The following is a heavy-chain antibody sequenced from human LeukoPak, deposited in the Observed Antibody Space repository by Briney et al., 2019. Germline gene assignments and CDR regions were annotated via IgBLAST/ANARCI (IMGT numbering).Heavy chain of an antibody. D-gene: IGHD3-9*01. CDR2: VNPNSGNT. CDR3: ARVDVLRYFGARTDAFDI. V-gene: IGHV1-8*01. J-gene: IGHJ3*02. Sequence: ASVKVSCKASGYTFTSYDINWLRQATGQGLEWMGWVNPNSGNTGYALKFQGRVTMTRNTSISTAYMELSSLRSEDTAVYYCARVDVLRYFGARTDAFDIWGQGTMVTVSS. CDR1: GYTFTSYD.